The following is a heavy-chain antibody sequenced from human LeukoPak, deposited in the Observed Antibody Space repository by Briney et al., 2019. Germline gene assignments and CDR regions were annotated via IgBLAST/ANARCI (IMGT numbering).Heavy chain of an antibody. CDR3: AAAPYYYDSSGYYPFDF. CDR2: IVVGSGNT. V-gene: IGHV1-58*02. CDR1: GFTFTSSA. D-gene: IGHD3-22*01. Sequence: GTSVKVSCKASGFTFTSSAMQWVRQARGQRLEWKGWIVVGSGNTNYAQKFQERVTITRDMSTSTAYMELSSLRSEDTAVYYCAAAPYYYDSSGYYPFDFWGQGTLVTVSS. J-gene: IGHJ4*02.